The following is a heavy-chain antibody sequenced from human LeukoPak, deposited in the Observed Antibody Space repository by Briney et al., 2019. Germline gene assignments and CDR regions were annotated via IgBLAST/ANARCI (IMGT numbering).Heavy chain of an antibody. CDR3: AREYRDGSSRPYYFDY. Sequence: SETLSLTCAVYGGSFSGSYWSWIRQPPGKGLEWIGEINHSGSTNYNPSLKSRVTISVDTSKNQFSLKLSSVTAADTAVYYCAREYRDGSSRPYYFDYWGQGTLVTVSS. J-gene: IGHJ4*02. CDR1: GGSFSGSY. D-gene: IGHD6-6*01. CDR2: INHSGST. V-gene: IGHV4-34*01.